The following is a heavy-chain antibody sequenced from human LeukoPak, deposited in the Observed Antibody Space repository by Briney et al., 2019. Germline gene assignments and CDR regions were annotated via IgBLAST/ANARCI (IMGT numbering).Heavy chain of an antibody. J-gene: IGHJ4*02. CDR1: GGSFSGYY. D-gene: IGHD3-16*02. V-gene: IGHV4-34*01. Sequence: PSETLSLTCAVYGGSFSGYYWSWIRQPPGKGLEWIGEINHSGSTNYNPSLKSRVTISVDTSKNQFSLKLSSVTAADTAVYYCARGQMITFGGVIVIRPPFDYWGQGTLVTVS. CDR3: ARGQMITFGGVIVIRPPFDY. CDR2: INHSGST.